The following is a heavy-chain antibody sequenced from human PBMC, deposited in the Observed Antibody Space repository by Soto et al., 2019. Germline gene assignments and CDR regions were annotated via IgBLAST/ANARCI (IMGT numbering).Heavy chain of an antibody. J-gene: IGHJ6*02. V-gene: IGHV3-23*01. CDR1: GFTFSSST. CDR2: IIDSGGYT. CDR3: AKETYYYYGMDV. Sequence: GSLRLSCAASGFTFSSSTMNWVRQAPGKGLEWVSAIIDSGGYTYYADSVKGRFTISRDNSKNTLYLQMNSLRAEDTALYYCAKETYYYYGMDVWGQGTTVTVSS.